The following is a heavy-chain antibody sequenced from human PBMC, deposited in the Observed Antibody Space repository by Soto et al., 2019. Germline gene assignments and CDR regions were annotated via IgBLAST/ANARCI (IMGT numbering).Heavy chain of an antibody. J-gene: IGHJ6*02. CDR3: AKDWEFGFGELFGMDV. CDR2: ISGSGGST. CDR1: GFTFSSYA. D-gene: IGHD3-10*01. Sequence: GGSLRLSCAASGFTFSSYAMSWVRQAPGKGLEWVSAISGSGGSTYYADSVKGRFTISRDNSKNTLYLQMNSLRAEDTAVYYCAKDWEFGFGELFGMDVWGQGTTVTVSS. V-gene: IGHV3-23*01.